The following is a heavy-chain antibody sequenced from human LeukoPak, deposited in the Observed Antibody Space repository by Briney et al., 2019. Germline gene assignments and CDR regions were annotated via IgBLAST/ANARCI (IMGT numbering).Heavy chain of an antibody. Sequence: PSETLSLTCAVSGGSISSSNWWSWVRQPPGKGLEWIGEIYHSESTNYNPSLKSRVTISVDKSKNQFSLKLSSVTAADTAVYYCAKDEGVANRWFDPWGQGTLVTVSS. CDR1: GGSISSSNW. D-gene: IGHD5-12*01. J-gene: IGHJ5*02. CDR3: AKDEGVANRWFDP. CDR2: IYHSEST. V-gene: IGHV4-4*02.